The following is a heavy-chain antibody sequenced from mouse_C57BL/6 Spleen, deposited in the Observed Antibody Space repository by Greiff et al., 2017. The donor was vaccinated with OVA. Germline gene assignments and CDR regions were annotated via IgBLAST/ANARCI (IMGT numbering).Heavy chain of an antibody. V-gene: IGHV1-47*01. CDR1: GYTFTTYP. J-gene: IGHJ1*03. D-gene: IGHD1-1*01. Sequence: QVQLKESGAELVKPGASVKMSCKASGYTFTTYPIEWMKQNHGKSLEWIGNFHPYNDDTKYNEKFKGKATLTVEKSSSTVYLELSRLTSDDSAVYYCARENYYGSSGYFDVWGTGTTVTVSS. CDR3: ARENYYGSSGYFDV. CDR2: FHPYNDDT.